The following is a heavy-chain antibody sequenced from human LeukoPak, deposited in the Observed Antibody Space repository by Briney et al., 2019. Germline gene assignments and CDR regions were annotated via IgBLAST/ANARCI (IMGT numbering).Heavy chain of an antibody. CDR1: GYTFTSYA. V-gene: IGHV7-4-1*02. J-gene: IGHJ4*02. CDR3: ARELCVRGSGSYCPFDY. D-gene: IGHD3-10*01. CDR2: INTNTGKP. Sequence: ASVKVSCKASGYTFTSYAMNWVRQAPGQGLEWMGWINTNTGKPTYGQGFTGRFVFSLDTSVSTAYLQISSLKAADTAVYYCARELCVRGSGSYCPFDYWGQGTLVTVSS.